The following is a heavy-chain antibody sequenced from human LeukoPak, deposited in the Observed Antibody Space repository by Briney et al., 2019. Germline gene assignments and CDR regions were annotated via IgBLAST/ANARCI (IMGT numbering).Heavy chain of an antibody. CDR2: IKSKTDGGAT. J-gene: IGHJ4*02. CDR3: ATDQTYCTSTGRYRYFFDN. D-gene: IGHD2-2*01. Sequence: PGGSLRLSCAASGFTFSNAWMTWVRQVPGKGLEWVGRIKSKTDGGATDYAAPVKGRFTISKDDSKNMLYLQMSSLKTEDTAVYYCATDQTYCTSTGRYRYFFDNWGQGTLVTISS. V-gene: IGHV3-15*01. CDR1: GFTFSNAW.